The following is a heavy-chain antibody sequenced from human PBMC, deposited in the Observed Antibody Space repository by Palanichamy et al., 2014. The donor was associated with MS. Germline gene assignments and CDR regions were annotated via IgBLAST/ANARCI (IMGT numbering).Heavy chain of an antibody. CDR1: GFTFSSYG. CDR3: ARDLSLMVRGVNVCGMDV. Sequence: QVQLVESGGGVVQPGRSLRLSCAASGFTFSSYGMHWVRQAPGKGLEWVAVIWYDGSNKYYADSVKGRFTISRDNSKNTLYLQMNSLRAEDTAVYYCARDLSLMVRGVNVCGMDVWGQGTTVTVSS. CDR2: IWYDGSNK. V-gene: IGHV3-33*01. D-gene: IGHD3-10*01. J-gene: IGHJ6*02.